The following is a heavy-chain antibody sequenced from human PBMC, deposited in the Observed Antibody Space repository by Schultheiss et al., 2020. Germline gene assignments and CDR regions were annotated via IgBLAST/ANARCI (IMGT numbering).Heavy chain of an antibody. CDR1: GGSISSSSYY. V-gene: IGHV4-39*01. Sequence: SETLSLTCAVSGGSISSSSYYWGWIRQPPGKGLEWIGSIYYSGSTYYNPSLKSRVTLSVDKSKNQFSLKLSSVTAADTAVYYCARLEALWDYYYGMDVWGQGTTVTVSS. J-gene: IGHJ6*02. CDR3: ARLEALWDYYYGMDV. CDR2: IYYSGST. D-gene: IGHD3-10*01.